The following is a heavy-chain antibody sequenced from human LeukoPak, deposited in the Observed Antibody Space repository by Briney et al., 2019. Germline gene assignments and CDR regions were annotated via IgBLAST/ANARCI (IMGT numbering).Heavy chain of an antibody. CDR3: ARDWGLAGYVLDH. CDR1: GFTFSSYS. J-gene: IGHJ4*02. CDR2: ISSSSSTI. D-gene: IGHD3-16*01. Sequence: PGGSLRLSCAASGFTFSSYSMNWVRQAPGKGLEWVSYISSSSSTIYYADSVKGRFTISRDNAKNSLYLQMNSVRDEDTAMYYCARDWGLAGYVLDHWGQGTLVTVSS. V-gene: IGHV3-48*02.